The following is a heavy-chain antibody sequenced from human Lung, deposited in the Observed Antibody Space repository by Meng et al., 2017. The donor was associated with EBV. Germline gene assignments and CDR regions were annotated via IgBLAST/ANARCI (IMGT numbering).Heavy chain of an antibody. V-gene: IGHV4-34*01. CDR1: DGSFSGYY. Sequence: QVQLQQGGAGLLKPSETLPLTCAVYDGSFSGYYWSWIRQPPGKGLEWIGYIYYSVSTYYNPSLKSRVTISVDTSKNQFSLNLTFVTAADTAVYYCATTTVRGVNWIDPWGQGTLVTVSS. D-gene: IGHD3-10*01. CDR2: IYYSVST. CDR3: ATTTVRGVNWIDP. J-gene: IGHJ5*02.